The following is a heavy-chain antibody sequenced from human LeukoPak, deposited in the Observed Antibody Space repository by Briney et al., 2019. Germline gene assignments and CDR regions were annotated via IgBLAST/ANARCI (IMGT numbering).Heavy chain of an antibody. V-gene: IGHV1-2*02. CDR2: INPNSGGT. J-gene: IGHJ5*02. Sequence: ASVKVSCKASGYTFTGYYMHWVRQAPGQGLEWMGWINPNSGGTNYAQKFQGRATMTRDTSISTAYMELSRLRSDDTAVYYCARGPYYDFWSGYLGSDNWFDPWGQGTLVTVSS. D-gene: IGHD3-3*01. CDR3: ARGPYYDFWSGYLGSDNWFDP. CDR1: GYTFTGYY.